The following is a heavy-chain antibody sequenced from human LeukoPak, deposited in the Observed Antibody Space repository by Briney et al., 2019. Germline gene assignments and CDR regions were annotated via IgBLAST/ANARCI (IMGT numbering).Heavy chain of an antibody. D-gene: IGHD3-22*01. V-gene: IGHV1-69*04. CDR1: GGTFSSYA. CDR3: ARVDTYYYDSSGPI. Sequence: SVKVSCKASGGTFSSYAISWVRQAPGQGLEWMGRIIPILGIANYAQKFQGRVTITADKSTSTACMELSSLRSEDTAVYYCARVDTYYYDSSGPIWGQGTLVTVSS. CDR2: IIPILGIA. J-gene: IGHJ4*02.